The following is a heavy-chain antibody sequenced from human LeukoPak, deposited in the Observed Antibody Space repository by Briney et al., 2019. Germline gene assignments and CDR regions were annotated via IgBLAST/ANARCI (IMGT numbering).Heavy chain of an antibody. CDR3: ARLIGLTIAAAATDY. Sequence: AGGSLRLPCAASGFTFSDYDMNWVRQAPGKGLEWVSSITTSSSYIYYADSVKGRFTISRDNAKNSLYLQMNSLRAEDTALYYCARLIGLTIAAAATDYWGQGTLVTVSS. CDR1: GFTFSDYD. V-gene: IGHV3-21*01. CDR2: ITTSSSYI. D-gene: IGHD6-13*01. J-gene: IGHJ4*02.